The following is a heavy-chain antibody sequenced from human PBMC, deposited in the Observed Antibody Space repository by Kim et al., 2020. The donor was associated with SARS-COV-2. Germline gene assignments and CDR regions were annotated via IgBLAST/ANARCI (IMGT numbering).Heavy chain of an antibody. V-gene: IGHV3-48*02. D-gene: IGHD3-22*01. CDR3: ARARRYYDSSGYYPDAFDI. Sequence: GGSLRLSCAASGFTFSSYSMNWVRQAPGKGLEWVSYISSSSSTIYYADSVKGRFTISRDNAKNSLYLQMNSLRDEDTAVYYCARARRYYDSSGYYPDAFDIWGQGTMVTVSS. CDR1: GFTFSSYS. CDR2: ISSSSSTI. J-gene: IGHJ3*02.